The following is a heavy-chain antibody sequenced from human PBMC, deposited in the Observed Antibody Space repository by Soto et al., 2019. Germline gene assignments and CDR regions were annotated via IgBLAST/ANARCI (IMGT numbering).Heavy chain of an antibody. CDR3: ARAWIQHSKGWFDP. V-gene: IGHV4-30-2*05. CDR1: GDSSRSSGFS. Sequence: QLQLLESGPRLVKPSQTLSLTCSVSGDSSRSSGFSWSWIRQPPGKGLEWIGYIYPTGTTSHNPSLKNRVTISVDTSKNQFSLKLSSVTAADTAVYYCARAWIQHSKGWFDPWGQGTLVTVSS. J-gene: IGHJ5*02. D-gene: IGHD5-18*01. CDR2: IYPTGTT.